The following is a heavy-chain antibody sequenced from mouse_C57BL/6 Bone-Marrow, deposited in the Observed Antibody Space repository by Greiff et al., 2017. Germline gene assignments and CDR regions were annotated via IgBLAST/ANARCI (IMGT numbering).Heavy chain of an antibody. CDR3: AREVVASDWYFDV. Sequence: QVQLQQSGAELVRPGTSVKMSCKASGYTFTNYWIGWAKQRPGHGLAWIGDIYPGGGYTNYNEKFKGKATLTADKSSSTAYMQFSSLTSEDSAIYYCAREVVASDWYFDVWGTGTTVTVSS. CDR2: IYPGGGYT. CDR1: GYTFTNYW. V-gene: IGHV1-63*01. D-gene: IGHD1-1*01. J-gene: IGHJ1*03.